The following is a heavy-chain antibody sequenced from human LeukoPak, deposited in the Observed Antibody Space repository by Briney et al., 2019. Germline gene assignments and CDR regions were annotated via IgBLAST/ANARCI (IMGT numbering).Heavy chain of an antibody. D-gene: IGHD3-22*01. V-gene: IGHV3-74*01. CDR3: AKVGYYYDSSGRDDAFDI. CDR1: GFTFSAYW. J-gene: IGHJ3*02. CDR2: INNDGTAT. Sequence: GGSLRLSCAASGFTFSAYWMHWVRQVPGKGLVWVSRINNDGTATFFADSVKGRFTISRDNAKNTLYLQMDSLRAEDTAVYYCAKVGYYYDSSGRDDAFDIWGQGTMVTVSS.